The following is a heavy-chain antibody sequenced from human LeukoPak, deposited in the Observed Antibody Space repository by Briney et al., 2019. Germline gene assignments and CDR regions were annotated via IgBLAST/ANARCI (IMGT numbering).Heavy chain of an antibody. Sequence: RTSETLSLTCAVYGGSFSGYYWSWIRQPPGKGLEWIGEINHSGSTNYNPSLKSRVTISVDTSKNQFSLKLSSVTAADTAVYYCARGSSSSLFYYYYYYMDVWGKGTTVTVSS. D-gene: IGHD6-6*01. V-gene: IGHV4-34*01. CDR3: ARGSSSSLFYYYYYYMDV. J-gene: IGHJ6*03. CDR2: INHSGST. CDR1: GGSFSGYY.